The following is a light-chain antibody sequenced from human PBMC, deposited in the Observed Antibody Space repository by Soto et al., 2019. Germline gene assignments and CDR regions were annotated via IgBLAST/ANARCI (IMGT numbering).Light chain of an antibody. CDR2: GAS. Sequence: EIVLTQSPGTLSLSPGERATLSCRASQSVSSNLAWYQQKPGQAPRLLIYGASTRATGIPARFSGSGSGTEFTLTISSLQPEDFATYYCQQSSSTPQTFGQGTKVDIK. CDR1: QSVSSN. J-gene: IGKJ1*01. V-gene: IGKV3-15*01. CDR3: QQSSSTPQT.